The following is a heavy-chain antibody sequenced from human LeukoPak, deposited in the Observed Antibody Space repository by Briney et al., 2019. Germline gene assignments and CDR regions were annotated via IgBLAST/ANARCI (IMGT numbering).Heavy chain of an antibody. CDR3: AKSKVVGATLGYFDY. V-gene: IGHV3-53*01. CDR1: GFTVSSNY. D-gene: IGHD1-26*01. J-gene: IGHJ4*02. Sequence: GGSLRLSCAASGFTVSSNYMSWVRQAPGKGLEWVSVIYSGGSTYYADSVKGRFTISRDNSKNTLYLQMNSLRAEDTAVYYCAKSKVVGATLGYFDYWGQGTLVTVSS. CDR2: IYSGGST.